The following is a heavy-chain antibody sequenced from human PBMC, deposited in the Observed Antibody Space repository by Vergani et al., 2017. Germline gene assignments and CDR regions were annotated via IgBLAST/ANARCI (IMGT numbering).Heavy chain of an antibody. J-gene: IGHJ6*02. CDR3: AKNSRRTVTTERHYYYGMDV. D-gene: IGHD4-17*01. Sequence: QVQLQESGPGLVKPSETLSLTCTVSGGSISSYYWSWIRQPPGKGLEWIGYIYYSGSTNYNPSLKSRVTISVDTSKNQFSLKLSSVTAADTAVYYCAKNSRRTVTTERHYYYGMDVWGQGTTVTVSS. V-gene: IGHV4-59*01. CDR2: IYYSGST. CDR1: GGSISSYY.